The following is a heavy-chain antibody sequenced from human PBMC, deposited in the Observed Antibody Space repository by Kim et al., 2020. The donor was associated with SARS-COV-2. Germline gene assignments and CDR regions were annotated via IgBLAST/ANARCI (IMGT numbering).Heavy chain of an antibody. CDR3: ARQGSGSGTHGALHI. V-gene: IGHV4-34*01. CDR2: TDPSGDT. Sequence: SETLSLTCAVYVGSFSGYFWTWVRQVPGKGLEWIGETDPSGDTRYNPSLQSRVTILVAKSKNQFSLRLISVISADTAVYYCARQGSGSGTHGALHIWG. J-gene: IGHJ3*02. D-gene: IGHD3-10*01. CDR1: VGSFSGYF.